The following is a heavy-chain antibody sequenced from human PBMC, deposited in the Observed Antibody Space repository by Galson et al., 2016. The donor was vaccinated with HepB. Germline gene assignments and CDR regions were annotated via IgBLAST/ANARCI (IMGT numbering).Heavy chain of an antibody. V-gene: IGHV3-43D*03. Sequence: SLRLSCAASGFTFEDHVIHWVRQAPGKSLEWVSLISWDGGSTFYADSVKGRFTISRDNRKNSLYLQMNSLTTEDTAFYYCAKASGSDYFFESWGQGTLVTVSS. J-gene: IGHJ4*01. CDR2: ISWDGGST. D-gene: IGHD1-26*01. CDR1: GFTFEDHV. CDR3: AKASGSDYFFES.